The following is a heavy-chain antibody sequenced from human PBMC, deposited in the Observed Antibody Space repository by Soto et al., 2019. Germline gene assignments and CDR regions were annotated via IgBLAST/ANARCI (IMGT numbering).Heavy chain of an antibody. CDR2: ISAYNGNT. CDR3: ARARPGIAAAGDLLGY. CDR1: GYTFTSYG. D-gene: IGHD6-13*01. Sequence: QVQLVQSGAEVKKPGASVKVSCKASGYTFTSYGISWVRQAPGQGLEWMGWISAYNGNTNYAQKLQGRVTMTTATSTSTASMELRSLRSDDTAVSYCARARPGIAAAGDLLGYWGQGTLVTVSS. V-gene: IGHV1-18*01. J-gene: IGHJ4*02.